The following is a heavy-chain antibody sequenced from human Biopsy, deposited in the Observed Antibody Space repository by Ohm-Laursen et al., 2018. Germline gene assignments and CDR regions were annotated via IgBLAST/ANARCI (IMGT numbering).Heavy chain of an antibody. J-gene: IGHJ4*02. V-gene: IGHV4-4*07. CDR3: ARGGSGSFPFDY. CDR1: GGSINSYY. Sequence: SETLSLTCFVPGGSINSYYWSWMRQPAGKGLEGIGRLFTSGTTNYSPSLNNRVTMSVDTSKNQFSLRLPSVTAADTAVYYCARGGSGSFPFDYWGPGTLVTVSS. CDR2: LFTSGTT. D-gene: IGHD3-10*01.